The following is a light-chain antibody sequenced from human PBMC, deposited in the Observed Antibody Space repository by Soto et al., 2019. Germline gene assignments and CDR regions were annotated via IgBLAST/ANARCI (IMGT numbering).Light chain of an antibody. CDR3: QQRSNWPPT. Sequence: EIVLTQSPATLSSSPGDRATLSCRASQSVSSCLAWYQQKPGQAPRLLIYDASNIETGIPSRFSGSGSGTDFTLTISGLQPDDFAIYYCQQRSNWPPTFGQGTKVDIK. J-gene: IGKJ1*01. V-gene: IGKV3-11*01. CDR1: QSVSSC. CDR2: DAS.